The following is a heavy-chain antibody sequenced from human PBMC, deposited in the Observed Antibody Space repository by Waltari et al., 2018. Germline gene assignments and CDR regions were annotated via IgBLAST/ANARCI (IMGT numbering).Heavy chain of an antibody. J-gene: IGHJ6*02. D-gene: IGHD4-17*01. CDR2: INSDGSST. Sequence: EVQLVESGGGLVQPGGSLRLSCAASGFTFSSYWMHWVRQAPGKGLVGVPRINSDGSSTSYADSVKGRFTISRDNAKNTLYLQMNSLRAEDTAVYYCAKVHGDYTGYGMDVWGQGTTVTVSS. CDR3: AKVHGDYTGYGMDV. CDR1: GFTFSSYW. V-gene: IGHV3-74*01.